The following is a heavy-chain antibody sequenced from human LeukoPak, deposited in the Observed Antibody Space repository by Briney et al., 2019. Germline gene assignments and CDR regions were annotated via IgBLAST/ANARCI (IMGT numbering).Heavy chain of an antibody. D-gene: IGHD6-19*01. CDR1: GGSISSSNW. J-gene: IGHJ4*02. Sequence: PSGTLSLTCAVSGGSISSSNWWSWVRPPPGKGLEWIGEIYHSGSTNYNPSLKSRVTISVDTSKNQFSLKLSSVTAADTAVYYCARDRGSGWGNYFDYWGQGTLVTVSS. V-gene: IGHV4-4*02. CDR3: ARDRGSGWGNYFDY. CDR2: IYHSGST.